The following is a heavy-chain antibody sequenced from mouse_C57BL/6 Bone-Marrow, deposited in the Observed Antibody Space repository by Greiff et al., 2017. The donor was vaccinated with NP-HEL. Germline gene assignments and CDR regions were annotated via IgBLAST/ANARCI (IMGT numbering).Heavy chain of an antibody. D-gene: IGHD1-1*01. CDR1: GYTFTSYG. J-gene: IGHJ2*01. V-gene: IGHV1-81*01. CDR3: ARGGIYYYGSSYDFDY. Sequence: QVQLQQSGAELARPGASVKLSCKASGYTFTSYGISWVKQRTGQGLEWIGEIYPRSGNTYYNEKFKGKATLTADKSSGTAYMELRSLTSEDSAVYFCARGGIYYYGSSYDFDYWGQGTTLTVSS. CDR2: IYPRSGNT.